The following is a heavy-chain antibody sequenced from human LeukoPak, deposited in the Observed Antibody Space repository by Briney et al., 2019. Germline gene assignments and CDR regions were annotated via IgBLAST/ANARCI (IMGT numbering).Heavy chain of an antibody. J-gene: IGHJ3*01. V-gene: IGHV1-8*01. CDR2: MNPNSGNT. CDR3: AGAPGYFDWSDAFDF. CDR1: GHTFTSYG. Sequence: ASVKVSCKASGHTFTSYGINWVRQATGQGLEWMGWMNPNSGNTGYAQKFQGRVTMTRNTSISTAYMELSSLRSEDTAMYYCAGAPGYFDWSDAFDFWGQGTMVIVSS. D-gene: IGHD3-9*01.